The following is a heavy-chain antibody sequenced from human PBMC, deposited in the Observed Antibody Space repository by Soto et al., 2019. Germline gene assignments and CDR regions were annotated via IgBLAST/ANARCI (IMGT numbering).Heavy chain of an antibody. D-gene: IGHD2-15*01. V-gene: IGHV4-4*02. Sequence: QVQLQESGPGLVKPSGTLSLTCAVSGGSISSSNWWSWVRQPPGKGLAWIGEIYHSGSTNYNPSLKSRVTISVDKSKNQVSLKLSSVTAADTAVYYCARIAATETLVVVAATAFDYWGQGTLVTVSS. CDR1: GGSISSSNW. CDR2: IYHSGST. J-gene: IGHJ4*02. CDR3: ARIAATETLVVVAATAFDY.